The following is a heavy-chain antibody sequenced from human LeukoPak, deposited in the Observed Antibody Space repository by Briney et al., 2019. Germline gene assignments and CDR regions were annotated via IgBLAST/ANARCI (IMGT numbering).Heavy chain of an antibody. V-gene: IGHV3-30-3*01. Sequence: PGRSLRLSCAASGFTFSSYAMHWVRQAPGKGLEWVAVISYDGSNKYYADSVKGRFTISRDDSKNTLYLQMNSLRAEDTAVYYCARDYRGRNYYGSGSLDYWGQGTLVTVSS. CDR1: GFTFSSYA. D-gene: IGHD3-10*01. CDR3: ARDYRGRNYYGSGSLDY. J-gene: IGHJ4*02. CDR2: ISYDGSNK.